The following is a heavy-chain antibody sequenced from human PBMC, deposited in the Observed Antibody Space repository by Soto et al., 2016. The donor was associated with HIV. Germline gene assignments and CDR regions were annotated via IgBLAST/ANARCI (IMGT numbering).Heavy chain of an antibody. D-gene: IGHD1-26*01. CDR3: VRHVRIVTPYLMS. J-gene: IGHJ4*02. Sequence: QVRLQQWGRRLLKSSETLSLTCAVYGASFNNYYWSWIRQPAGKGLEWIGEIDHRGSLDYNSSLRSRVNMSIDTSKNQFSLRLESMTAADTGVYYCVRHVRIVTPYLMSWGQGTVVFVSS. CDR1: GASFNNYY. V-gene: IGHV4-34*02. CDR2: IDHRGSL.